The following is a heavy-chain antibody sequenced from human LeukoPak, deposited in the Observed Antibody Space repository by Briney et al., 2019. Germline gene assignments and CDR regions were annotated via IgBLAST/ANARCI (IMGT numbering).Heavy chain of an antibody. CDR3: ARVSYGDYRRGFDY. V-gene: IGHV4-59*01. J-gene: IGHJ4*02. D-gene: IGHD4-17*01. CDR2: IYYSGST. Sequence: PTETLSLTCTVSGGSISSYYWSWIRQPPGKGLEWIGYIYYSGSTNYNPSLKSRVTISVDTSKNQFSLKLSSVTAADTAVYYCARVSYGDYRRGFDYWGQGTLVTVSS. CDR1: GGSISSYY.